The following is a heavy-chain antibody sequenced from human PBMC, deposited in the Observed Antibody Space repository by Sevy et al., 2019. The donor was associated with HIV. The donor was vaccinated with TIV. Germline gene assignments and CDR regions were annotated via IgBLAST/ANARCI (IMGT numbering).Heavy chain of an antibody. CDR1: GFAFSSYG. D-gene: IGHD3-22*01. J-gene: IGHJ4*02. CDR2: IWYDGSNK. V-gene: IGHV3-33*01. CDR3: VSGAYYYESRTENFDY. Sequence: GGSLRLSCAASGFAFSSYGMHWVSQAPGKGLEWVALIWYDGSNKYYADSVKGRFTISRDNSKNTLYLQMYSLGAEDTAVYYCVSGAYYYESRTENFDYWGQRTLVTVSS.